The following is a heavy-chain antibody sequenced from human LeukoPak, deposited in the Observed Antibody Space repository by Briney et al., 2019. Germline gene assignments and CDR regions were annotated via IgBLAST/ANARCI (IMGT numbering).Heavy chain of an antibody. CDR1: GFTFSDYY. J-gene: IGHJ4*02. D-gene: IGHD1-20*01. Sequence: PGGTLRLSCAASGFTFSDYYMSWIRQAPGKGLEWVSYISSSGSTIYYADSVKGRFTISRDNAKNSLYLQMNSLRAEDTAVYYCARALQYNRNDMDYWGQGTPASVSS. CDR3: ARALQYNRNDMDY. V-gene: IGHV3-11*01. CDR2: ISSSGSTI.